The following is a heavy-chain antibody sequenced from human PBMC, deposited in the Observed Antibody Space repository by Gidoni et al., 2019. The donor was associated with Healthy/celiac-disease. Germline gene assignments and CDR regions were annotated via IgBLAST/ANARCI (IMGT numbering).Heavy chain of an antibody. CDR1: GFTFSSYA. V-gene: IGHV3-30-3*01. D-gene: IGHD6-6*01. CDR2: ISYDGSNK. CDR3: AVEYSSSNFDY. Sequence: QVQLVESGGGVVQPGRSLRLSCAASGFTFSSYAMHWVRQAPGKGLEWVAVISYDGSNKYYADAVKGRFTISRDNSKNTLYLQMNSLRAEDTAVYYCAVEYSSSNFDYWGQGTLVTGSS. J-gene: IGHJ4*02.